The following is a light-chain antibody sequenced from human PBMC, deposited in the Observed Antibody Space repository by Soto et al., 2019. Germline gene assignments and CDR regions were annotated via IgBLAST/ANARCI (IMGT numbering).Light chain of an antibody. J-gene: IGKJ2*01. CDR3: QQYGSSLYT. CDR2: GAS. CDR1: QSVGGNY. V-gene: IGKV3-20*01. Sequence: EIVLTQSPGTLSLSPGESATLSCRASQSVGGNYLAWYQQKPGQAPRLLIYGASNRATGIPGRFSGSGSGTVFTLTISRLEPEDFAVYNCQQYGSSLYTFGQGTKLEIK.